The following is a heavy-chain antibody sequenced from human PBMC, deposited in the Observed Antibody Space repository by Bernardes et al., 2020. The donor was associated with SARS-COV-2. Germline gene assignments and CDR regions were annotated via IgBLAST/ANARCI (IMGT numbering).Heavy chain of an antibody. CDR3: ARTLYGGNSEPDAFDI. V-gene: IGHV5-51*01. Sequence: GESLKISCKGSGYSFTSYWIGWVRQMPGKGLEWMGIIYPGDSDTRYSPSFQGQVTISADKSISTAYLQWSSLKASDTAMYYCARTLYGGNSEPDAFDIWGQGTMVTVSS. D-gene: IGHD4-17*01. CDR2: IYPGDSDT. CDR1: GYSFTSYW. J-gene: IGHJ3*02.